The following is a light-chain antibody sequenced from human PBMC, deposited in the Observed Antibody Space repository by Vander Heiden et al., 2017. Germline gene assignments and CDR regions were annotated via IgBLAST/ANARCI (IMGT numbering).Light chain of an antibody. CDR1: QSVISS. CDR3: QQQDNWPYT. CDR2: CAS. J-gene: IGKJ2*01. Sequence: EIVLTQSPATLSVSPAVSAPLTCRASQSVISSYAWYQQKPAQTPRLFMYCASSRATGIPARLSGSGCGTEVTLTISSRQSEDFAVYYCQQQDNWPYTFGQGTKLEI. V-gene: IGKV3-15*01.